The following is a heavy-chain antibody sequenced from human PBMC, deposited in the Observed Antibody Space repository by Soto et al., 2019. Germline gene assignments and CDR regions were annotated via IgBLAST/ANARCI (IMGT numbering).Heavy chain of an antibody. Sequence: AETLSLTCXVSGGSLSSYYWTWIRQSPGKGLEWIGYVYFSGNTNYNPSLKSRVTISIDTSKNQFSLRLASVTAADTAFYYCGSVRPSGYVLSWGQGTLVTVSS. CDR1: GGSLSSYY. J-gene: IGHJ5*02. CDR3: GSVRPSGYVLS. CDR2: VYFSGNT. V-gene: IGHV4-59*01. D-gene: IGHD6-25*01.